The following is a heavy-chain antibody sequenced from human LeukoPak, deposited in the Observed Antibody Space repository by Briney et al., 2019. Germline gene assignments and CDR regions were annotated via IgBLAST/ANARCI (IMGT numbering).Heavy chain of an antibody. CDR3: ARSRSSGWSEFDY. V-gene: IGHV3-21*01. CDR2: ISSSGSYI. Sequence: GGSLRLSCAASGFTFNSYSMNWVRQAPGKGLEWVSSISSSGSYIYHADSVKGRFTISRDNAKNSLYPQMNSLRAEDTAVYYCARSRSSGWSEFDYWGQGTLVTVSS. CDR1: GFTFNSYS. D-gene: IGHD6-19*01. J-gene: IGHJ4*02.